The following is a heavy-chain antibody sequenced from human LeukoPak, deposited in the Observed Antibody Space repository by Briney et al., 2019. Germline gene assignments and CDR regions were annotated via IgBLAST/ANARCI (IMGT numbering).Heavy chain of an antibody. CDR3: ARDPGRAPYYYGMDV. J-gene: IGHJ6*02. Sequence: PGGSLRLSCAASGFTFSSYAKHWVRQAPGKGLEWVAVISYDGSNKYYADSVKGRFTISRDNSKNTLYLQMNSLRAEDTAVYYCARDPGRAPYYYGMDVWGQGTTVTVSS. CDR2: ISYDGSNK. V-gene: IGHV3-30-3*01. CDR1: GFTFSSYA. D-gene: IGHD1-26*01.